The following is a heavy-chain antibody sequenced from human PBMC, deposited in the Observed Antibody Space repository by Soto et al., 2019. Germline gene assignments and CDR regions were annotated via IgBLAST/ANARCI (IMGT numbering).Heavy chain of an antibody. CDR3: ALAPGIAAAGTVEYFQH. J-gene: IGHJ1*01. CDR1: GFTFTSSA. D-gene: IGHD6-13*01. CDR2: IVVGSGNT. V-gene: IGHV1-58*02. Sequence: SVKVSCKASGFTFTSSAMQWVRQARGQRLEWIGWIVVGSGNTNYAQKFQGRVTITADKSTSTAYMELSSLRSEDTAVYYCALAPGIAAAGTVEYFQHWGQGTLVTVSS.